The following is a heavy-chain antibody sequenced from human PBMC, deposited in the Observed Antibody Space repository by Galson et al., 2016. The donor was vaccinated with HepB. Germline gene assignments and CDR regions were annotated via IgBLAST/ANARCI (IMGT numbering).Heavy chain of an antibody. Sequence: SLRLSCAASGFTFSNYWMHWVRQAPGKGLVWVSHIYRDGTKTNYAGSVKGRFTISRDNAKNMLYLQMNNLRDDDTAMNYCSSEIRQGYWGQGTLVTVSS. CDR1: GFTFSNYW. CDR2: IYRDGTKT. V-gene: IGHV3-74*01. D-gene: IGHD1-1*01. CDR3: SSEIRQGY. J-gene: IGHJ4*02.